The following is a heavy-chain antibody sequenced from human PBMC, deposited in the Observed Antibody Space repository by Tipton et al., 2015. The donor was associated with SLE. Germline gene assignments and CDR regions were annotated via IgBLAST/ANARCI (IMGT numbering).Heavy chain of an antibody. V-gene: IGHV4-61*01. D-gene: IGHD3-22*01. CDR1: GYSISSGYY. CDR3: ARGSYDSSGYSLGFDY. Sequence: TLSLTCAVSGYSISSGYYWSWIRQPPGKGLEWIGYIYYSGSTNYNPSLKSRVTISVDTSKNQFSLKLSSVTAADTAVYYCARGSYDSSGYSLGFDYWGQGTLVTVSS. CDR2: IYYSGST. J-gene: IGHJ4*02.